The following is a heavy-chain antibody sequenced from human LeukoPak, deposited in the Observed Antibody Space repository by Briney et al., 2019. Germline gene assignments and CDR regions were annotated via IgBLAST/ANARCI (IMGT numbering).Heavy chain of an antibody. D-gene: IGHD3-3*01. CDR1: GGSISSGGYY. J-gene: IGHJ4*02. Sequence: SETLSLTCTVSGGSISSGGYYWSWIRQHPGKGLEWIGYIYYSGGTYYNPSLKSRVTISVDRSKNQFSLKLSSVTAADTAVYYCAGGVGVVIMDYFDYWGQGTLVTVSS. V-gene: IGHV4-31*03. CDR2: IYYSGGT. CDR3: AGGVGVVIMDYFDY.